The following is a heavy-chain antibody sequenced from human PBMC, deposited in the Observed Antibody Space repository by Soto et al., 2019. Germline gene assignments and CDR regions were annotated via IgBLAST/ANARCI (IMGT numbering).Heavy chain of an antibody. D-gene: IGHD6-19*01. V-gene: IGHV4-59*08. J-gene: IGHJ6*02. CDR1: GGSISSYY. Sequence: SETLSLTCTVSGGSISSYYWSWIRQPPGKGLEWIGYIYYSGSTNYNPSLKSRVTISVDTSKNQFSLKLSSVTAADTAVYYCARRVAVAKGDYYYYGTDVWGQGTTVTVSS. CDR2: IYYSGST. CDR3: ARRVAVAKGDYYYYGTDV.